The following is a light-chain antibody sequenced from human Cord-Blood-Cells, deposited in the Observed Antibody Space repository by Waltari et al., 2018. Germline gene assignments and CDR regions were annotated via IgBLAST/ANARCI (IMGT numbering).Light chain of an antibody. CDR1: SSDVGGSNY. Sequence: QSALSQPASVYGSPGQSITIPCTGTSSDVGGSNYVSWYQQHPGKAPKLMIYDVSNRPSGVSNRFSGSKSGNTASLTISGLQAEDEADYYCSSYTSSSTYVFGTGTKVTVL. CDR3: SSYTSSSTYV. V-gene: IGLV2-14*01. J-gene: IGLJ1*01. CDR2: DVS.